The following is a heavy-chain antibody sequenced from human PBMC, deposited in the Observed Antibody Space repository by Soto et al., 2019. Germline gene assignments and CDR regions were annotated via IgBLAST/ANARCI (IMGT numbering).Heavy chain of an antibody. V-gene: IGHV1-18*01. Sequence: QVQLEQSGAEVKKPGASVKVSCKASGYTFTSYGISWVRQAPGQGLEWMGWISAYNGKTHYAQKLQGRVTMTTDTSTSTAYMELRSLRSDDTAGYYCARPTMAQDAFDIWGQGTMVTVSS. J-gene: IGHJ3*02. CDR2: ISAYNGKT. CDR3: ARPTMAQDAFDI. CDR1: GYTFTSYG. D-gene: IGHD3-10*01.